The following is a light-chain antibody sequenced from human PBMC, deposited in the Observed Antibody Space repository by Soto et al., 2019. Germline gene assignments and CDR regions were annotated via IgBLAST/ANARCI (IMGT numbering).Light chain of an antibody. J-gene: IGLJ2*01. CDR1: SSDVGDYNY. V-gene: IGLV2-14*01. CDR3: SSFTSTTTLLV. CDR2: EVS. Sequence: QSSLTQPASVSGSPGQSITISCTGTSSDVGDYNYVSWYQQHPGRAPKLMIYEVSNRPSGVSSRFSGSKSGNTASLTISGLRAEDGADYYCSSFTSTTTLLVFGGGTKLTVL.